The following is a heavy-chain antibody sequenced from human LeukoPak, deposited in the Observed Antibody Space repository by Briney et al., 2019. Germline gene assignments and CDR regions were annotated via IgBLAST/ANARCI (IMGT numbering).Heavy chain of an antibody. D-gene: IGHD5-18*01. CDR1: GGTFISYA. V-gene: IGHV1-69*06. CDR3: ASIDVDTAMAHFDY. Sequence: ASVKVSCKASGGTFISYAISWVRQAPGQGLEWRGGIIPIFGTANYAQKFQGRVTITADKSTSTAYMELSSLRSEDTAVYYCASIDVDTAMAHFDYWGQGTLVTVSS. J-gene: IGHJ4*02. CDR2: IIPIFGTA.